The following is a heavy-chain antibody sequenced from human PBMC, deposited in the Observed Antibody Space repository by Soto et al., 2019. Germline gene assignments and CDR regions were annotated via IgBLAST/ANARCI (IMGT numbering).Heavy chain of an antibody. J-gene: IGHJ5*02. Sequence: VKVSCKASSYTFMSNGIHWVRQAPGQGLEWMGWISVYKGNTNYAQKLQDRVTMTTDTSTNTAYMELRSLRSDDTAVYFCARDQTLYAIGGDYWFDPWGQGTLVTVS. D-gene: IGHD2-8*01. CDR1: SYTFMSNG. CDR3: ARDQTLYAIGGDYWFDP. CDR2: ISVYKGNT. V-gene: IGHV1-18*01.